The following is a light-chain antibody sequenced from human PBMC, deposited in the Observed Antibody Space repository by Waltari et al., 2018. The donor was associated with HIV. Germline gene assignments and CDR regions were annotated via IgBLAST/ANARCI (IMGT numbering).Light chain of an antibody. J-gene: IGKJ5*01. V-gene: IGKV2-28*01. Sequence: DLVMTQTPLSLPVTPGEPASISCRSSQSLLHSNGYNYLEWYLQNPGQSPQLLIYLGSSRAAGVPDRFSGSGSGTDFTLKLSRVEAEDVGGYYCMQALRAPPTFGQGTRLEIK. CDR2: LGS. CDR1: QSLLHSNGYNY. CDR3: MQALRAPPT.